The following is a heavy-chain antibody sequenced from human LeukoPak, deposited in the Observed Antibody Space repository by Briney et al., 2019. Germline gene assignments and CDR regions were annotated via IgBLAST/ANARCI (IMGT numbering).Heavy chain of an antibody. CDR3: ARDTNHYDSKIYYDVLDI. CDR2: TSQDERDK. V-gene: IGHV3-7*01. CDR1: GFSLGNYW. D-gene: IGHD3-22*01. Sequence: PGGSLRLSCAASGFSLGNYWMTWVRQAPGKGLEGVANTSQDERDKNYADSVKGGFTISRDNAKDSLYLQMNSLRAQHTAVYYCARDTNHYDSKIYYDVLDIWGRGTMVTVSS. J-gene: IGHJ3*02.